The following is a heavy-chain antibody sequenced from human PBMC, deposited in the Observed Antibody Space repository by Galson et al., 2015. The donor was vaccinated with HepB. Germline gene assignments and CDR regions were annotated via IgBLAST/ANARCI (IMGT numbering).Heavy chain of an antibody. J-gene: IGHJ4*02. V-gene: IGHV3-30*18. CDR3: AKDRRRQQLVLVPDH. CDR1: GFTFSSYG. Sequence: SLRLSCAASGFTFSSYGMHWVRQAPGKGLEWVAAISYDGSTKYYADSMKGRFTISRDDSKNTLYLQMNSLRAEDTAVYSCAKDRRRQQLVLVPDHWGQGTLVTVSS. D-gene: IGHD6-13*01. CDR2: ISYDGSTK.